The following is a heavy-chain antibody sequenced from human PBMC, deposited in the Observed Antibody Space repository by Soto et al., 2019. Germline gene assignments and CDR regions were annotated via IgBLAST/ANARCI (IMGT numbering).Heavy chain of an antibody. D-gene: IGHD6-6*01. CDR3: ARVLARRRYYYYGMDV. V-gene: IGHV1-2*02. CDR2: INPNSGGT. J-gene: IGHJ6*02. Sequence: ASVKVSCQASGYTFTGYYMHWLRQAPGQGLEWMGWINPNSGGTNYAQKFQGRVTMTRDTSISTAYMELSRLRSDDTAVHYCARVLARRRYYYYGMDVWGQGTTVTVSS. CDR1: GYTFTGYY.